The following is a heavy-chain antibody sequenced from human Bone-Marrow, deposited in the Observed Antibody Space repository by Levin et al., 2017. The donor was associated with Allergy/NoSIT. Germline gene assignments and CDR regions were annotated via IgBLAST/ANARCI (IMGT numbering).Heavy chain of an antibody. Sequence: YGVHWVRQAPGKGLQWVAFISNDGTHPSYAGSVKGRFTIHRDNAMSTLSLQMNSLGTEDTALYFCVPNMDYWGQGTVVTVSS. D-gene: IGHD1/OR15-1a*01. CDR1: YG. CDR3: VPNMDY. CDR2: ISNDGTHP. V-gene: IGHV3-30*19. J-gene: IGHJ4*02.